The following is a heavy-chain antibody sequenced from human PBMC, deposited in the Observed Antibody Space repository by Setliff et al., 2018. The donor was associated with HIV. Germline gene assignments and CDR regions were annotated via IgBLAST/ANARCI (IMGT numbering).Heavy chain of an antibody. CDR2: ISATGHTI. V-gene: IGHV3-11*04. CDR3: ARQISFGLAPDDGTKSGFEYFDY. D-gene: IGHD2-8*01. Sequence: PGGSLRLSCVASGFTFSDYYMTWIRQAPGKGLEWAAYISATGHTIYYADSVKGRFTISRDNAKNSLSLQMRGLRAEDTAVYYCARQISFGLAPDDGTKSGFEYFDYWGQGTLVTVSS. CDR1: GFTFSDYY. J-gene: IGHJ4*02.